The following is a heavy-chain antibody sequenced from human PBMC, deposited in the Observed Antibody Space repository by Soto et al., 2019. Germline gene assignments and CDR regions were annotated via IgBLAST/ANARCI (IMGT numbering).Heavy chain of an antibody. Sequence: SVKGSCKTVGYAFGISAVQWVIQARGQRLEWIGWIVVGSGNTNYAQKFQERVTITRDMSTSTAYMELSSLRSEDTAVYYCAAGYCSSTSCPHRGWFAPWGQGTLVPVSS. CDR3: AAGYCSSTSCPHRGWFAP. J-gene: IGHJ5*02. CDR2: IVVGSGNT. D-gene: IGHD2-2*01. CDR1: GYAFGISA. V-gene: IGHV1-58*01.